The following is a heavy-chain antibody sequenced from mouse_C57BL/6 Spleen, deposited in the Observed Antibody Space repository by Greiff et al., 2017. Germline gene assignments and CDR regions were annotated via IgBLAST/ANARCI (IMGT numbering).Heavy chain of an antibody. CDR3: ARTRDNYFDY. CDR1: GFTFSDYG. CDR2: ISSGSSTI. Sequence: EVHLVESGGGLVKPGGSLKLSCAASGFTFSDYGMHWVRQAPEKGLEWVAYISSGSSTIYYADTVKGRFTISRDNAKNTLFLQMTSLRSEDTAMYYCARTRDNYFDYWGQGTTLTVSS. J-gene: IGHJ2*01. V-gene: IGHV5-17*01. D-gene: IGHD3-3*01.